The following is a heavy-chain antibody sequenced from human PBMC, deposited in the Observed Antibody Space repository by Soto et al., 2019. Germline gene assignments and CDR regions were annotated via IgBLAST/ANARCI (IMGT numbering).Heavy chain of an antibody. Sequence: QVQLQESGPGLLKPSETLSLTCSVSGGSVNNRTYYWSWIRQPPGKRLEWIGYVYYSGTTNYNPSLKSRVSSSVDTAKNQFSLSLSSVTAADTAIYYCARTTAVPNTLRSRYYFDYWGQGTLVTVSS. CDR1: GGSVNNRTYY. V-gene: IGHV4-61*01. CDR3: ARTTAVPNTLRSRYYFDY. CDR2: VYYSGTT. D-gene: IGHD4-17*01. J-gene: IGHJ4*02.